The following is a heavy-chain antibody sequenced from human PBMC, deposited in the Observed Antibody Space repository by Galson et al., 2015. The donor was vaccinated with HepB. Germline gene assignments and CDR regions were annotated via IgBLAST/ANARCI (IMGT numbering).Heavy chain of an antibody. Sequence: SVKVSCKASGSTFTSYAMNWVRQAPGQGLEWMGWINTNTGNPTYAQGFTGRFVFSLDTSVSTAYLQISSLKAEDTAVYYCATRKNNWGSNWFDPWGQGTLVTVSS. CDR2: INTNTGNP. V-gene: IGHV7-4-1*02. J-gene: IGHJ5*02. CDR3: ATRKNNWGSNWFDP. D-gene: IGHD7-27*01. CDR1: GSTFTSYA.